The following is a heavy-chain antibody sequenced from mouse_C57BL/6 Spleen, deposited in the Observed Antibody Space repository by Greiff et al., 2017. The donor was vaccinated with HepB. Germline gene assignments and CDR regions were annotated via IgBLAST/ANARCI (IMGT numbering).Heavy chain of an antibody. J-gene: IGHJ1*03. CDR3: AYYYGSSTRYFDV. Sequence: QVQLQQPGAELVKPGASVKMSCKASGYTFTSYWITWVKQRPGQGLEWIGDIYPGSGSTNYNEKFKSKAKLTVDTSSSTAYMQLSSLTSEDSAVYYCAYYYGSSTRYFDVWGTGTTVTVSS. V-gene: IGHV1-55*01. CDR1: GYTFTSYW. CDR2: IYPGSGST. D-gene: IGHD1-1*01.